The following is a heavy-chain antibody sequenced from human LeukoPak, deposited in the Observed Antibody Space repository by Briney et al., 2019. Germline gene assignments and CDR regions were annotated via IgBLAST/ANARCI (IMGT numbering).Heavy chain of an antibody. J-gene: IGHJ4*02. CDR1: GFTFSSYE. D-gene: IGHD5-18*01. Sequence: GSLRLSCAASGFTFSSYEMNWVRQAPGKGLEWVSYISSSGRTTYYADSVKGRITISRDNSRSTLSLQMDSLRAEDTATYYCATYRQIQVPFEFWGQGTLVTVSS. CDR3: ATYRQIQVPFEF. CDR2: ISSSGRTT. V-gene: IGHV3-48*03.